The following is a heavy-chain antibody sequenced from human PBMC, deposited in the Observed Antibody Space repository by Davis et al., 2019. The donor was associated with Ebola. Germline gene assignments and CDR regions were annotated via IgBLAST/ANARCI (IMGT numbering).Heavy chain of an antibody. CDR2: VDHRGKT. Sequence: SQTLSLTCALYGGSFSDYSWSLIRQPPGKGLEWIGEVDHRGKTYYNPSLKRRVPISKDTSRNYFFLQLRSVTAADTGVYYCASPHPLRGKDCFDLWGRGTLITVSS. CDR1: GGSFSDYS. V-gene: IGHV4-34*01. CDR3: ASPHPLRGKDCFDL. J-gene: IGHJ4*02.